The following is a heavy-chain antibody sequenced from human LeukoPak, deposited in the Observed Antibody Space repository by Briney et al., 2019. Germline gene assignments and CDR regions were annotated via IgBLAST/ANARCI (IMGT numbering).Heavy chain of an antibody. Sequence: GGSLRLSCAASGFTFDDYGMSWVRQAPGKGLEWVSGINWNGGSTGYADSVKGRFTISRDNAKNSLYLQMNSLRAEDTAVYYCAKDPDCTSGVCYTFFDYWGQGTLVTVSS. CDR1: GFTFDDYG. CDR2: INWNGGST. D-gene: IGHD2-8*01. CDR3: AKDPDCTSGVCYTFFDY. V-gene: IGHV3-20*04. J-gene: IGHJ4*02.